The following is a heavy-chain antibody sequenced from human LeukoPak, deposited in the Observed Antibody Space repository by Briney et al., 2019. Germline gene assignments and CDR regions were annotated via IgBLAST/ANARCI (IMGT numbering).Heavy chain of an antibody. D-gene: IGHD6-13*01. CDR1: GGTFSSYA. CDR2: IIPIFGTA. J-gene: IGHJ4*02. CDR3: ASETGYSSSWYGTPGDY. Sequence: ASVKVSCKASGGTFSSYAISWVRQAPGQGLEWMGGIIPIFGTANYAQKFQGRVTITADESTSTAYMELSSLRSEDTAVYYCASETGYSSSWYGTPGDYWGQGTLVTVSS. V-gene: IGHV1-69*13.